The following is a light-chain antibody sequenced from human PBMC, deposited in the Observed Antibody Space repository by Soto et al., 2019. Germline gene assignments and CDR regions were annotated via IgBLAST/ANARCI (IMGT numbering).Light chain of an antibody. CDR3: ISFTSSNTLI. CDR2: SVS. Sequence: QSVLTQPASVSGSPGQSITIACTGTSNDVGGYNFVSWYQHYPGKAPKLIIFSVSNRPSGVSGRFSGSKSGNTASLTISDLQPEDEAHYYCISFTSSNTLIFGGGTKLTVL. V-gene: IGLV2-14*01. J-gene: IGLJ2*01. CDR1: SNDVGGYNF.